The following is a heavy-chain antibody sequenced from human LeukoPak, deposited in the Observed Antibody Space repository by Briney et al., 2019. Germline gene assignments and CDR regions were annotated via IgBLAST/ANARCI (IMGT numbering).Heavy chain of an antibody. CDR1: GFTFSSYS. V-gene: IGHV3-21*01. CDR2: ISSSSSYI. Sequence: PGGSLRLSCAASGFTFSSYSMNWVRQAPGKGLEWVSSISSSSSYIYYADSVKGRFTISRDNAKNSLYLQMNSLRAEDTAVYYCARAVYCGGDCYPPHLDYWGHGTLVSVSS. CDR3: ARAVYCGGDCYPPHLDY. J-gene: IGHJ4*01. D-gene: IGHD2-21*02.